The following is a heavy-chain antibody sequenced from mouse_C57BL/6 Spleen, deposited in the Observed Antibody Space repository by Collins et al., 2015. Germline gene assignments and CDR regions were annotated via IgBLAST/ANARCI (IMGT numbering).Heavy chain of an antibody. D-gene: IGHD2-1*01. CDR3: ARRAGYGNYGAWFAY. CDR1: GFNIKDTY. V-gene: IGHV14-3*02. CDR2: IDPANGNT. Sequence: EVQLQQSGAELVKPGASVKLSCTASGFNIKDTYMHWVKQRPEQGLEWIGRIDPANGNTKYDPKFQGKATITADTSSNTAYLQLSSLTSEDTAVYYCARRAGYGNYGAWFAYWGQGTLVTVSA. J-gene: IGHJ3*01.